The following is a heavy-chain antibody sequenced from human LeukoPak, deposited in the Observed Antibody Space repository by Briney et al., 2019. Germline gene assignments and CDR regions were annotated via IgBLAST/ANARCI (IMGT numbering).Heavy chain of an antibody. CDR2: ISGSSGST. CDR3: PSAMLCNYVWGSYRDAFDI. J-gene: IGHJ3*02. V-gene: IGHV3-23*01. Sequence: GGSLRLSCAASGFTFSSYAMSWVRQAPGKGLEWVSAISGSSGSTYYAVSVKGRFTISRDNSKNTLYLQMNSLRAEDTAVYYCPSAMLCNYVWGSYRDAFDIWGQGTMVTVSS. CDR1: GFTFSSYA. D-gene: IGHD3-16*02.